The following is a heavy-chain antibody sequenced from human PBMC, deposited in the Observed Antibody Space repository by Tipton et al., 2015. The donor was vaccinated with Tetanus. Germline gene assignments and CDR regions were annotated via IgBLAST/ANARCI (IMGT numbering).Heavy chain of an antibody. V-gene: IGHV1-2*02. Sequence: QVQLVQSGAEMKKPGASVKVSCKASGHTFTGYYIYWVRQAPGQGLEGMGWIDPNSGGTVYAQKFQGRVTMTRDTSISTAYMELRSLRSDDTAVYYCARDRGDYIYYGMDVWGPGTTVTVS. CDR1: GHTFTGYY. D-gene: IGHD3-22*01. J-gene: IGHJ6*02. CDR3: ARDRGDYIYYGMDV. CDR2: IDPNSGGT.